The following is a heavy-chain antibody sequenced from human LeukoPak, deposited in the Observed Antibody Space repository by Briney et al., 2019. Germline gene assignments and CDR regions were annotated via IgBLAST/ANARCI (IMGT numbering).Heavy chain of an antibody. V-gene: IGHV3-23*01. CDR2: ISGSGGST. Sequence: GGSLSLSCAASGFTFSSYAMSWVRQAPGKGLEWVSAISGSGGSTYYADSVKGRFTISRDNSKSTLYLQMNSLRAEDTALFYCAKDRYSGHAGFDYWGQGTLVTVSS. CDR3: AKDRYSGHAGFDY. CDR1: GFTFSSYA. D-gene: IGHD1-26*01. J-gene: IGHJ4*02.